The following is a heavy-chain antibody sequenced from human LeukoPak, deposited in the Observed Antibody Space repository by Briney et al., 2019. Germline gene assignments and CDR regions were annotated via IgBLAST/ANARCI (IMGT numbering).Heavy chain of an antibody. CDR2: IRATTDGGTT. Sequence: EGSLRLSCAASGFTFSSYAMSWFRQAPGKGLEWVGLIRATTDGGTTDYAAPVKGRFTISRDDLKNTLYLQLNSLKTEDTAVYYCSGVYLGYWGQGTLVTVSS. CDR1: GFTFSSYA. D-gene: IGHD2-8*01. CDR3: SGVYLGY. J-gene: IGHJ4*02. V-gene: IGHV3-15*01.